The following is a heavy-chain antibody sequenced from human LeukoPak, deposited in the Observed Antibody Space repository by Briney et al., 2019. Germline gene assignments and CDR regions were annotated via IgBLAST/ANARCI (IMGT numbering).Heavy chain of an antibody. CDR1: GYTFASYG. CDR3: ARDDFWRGQPE. D-gene: IGHD3-3*01. CDR2: ISAYNGNT. Sequence: ASVKVSCKASGYTFASYGISWVRQAPGQGLEWMGWISAYNGNTNYAQKLQGRVTMSLDTSKNQFSLRLSSVTAADTAMYYCARDDFWRGQPEWGQGTLVTVSS. J-gene: IGHJ4*02. V-gene: IGHV1-18*01.